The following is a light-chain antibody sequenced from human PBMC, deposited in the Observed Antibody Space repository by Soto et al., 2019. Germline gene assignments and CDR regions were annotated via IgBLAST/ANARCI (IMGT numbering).Light chain of an antibody. V-gene: IGKV1-39*01. CDR3: QQSYRTPHT. J-gene: IGKJ5*01. Sequence: DIQMTQSQSSLSASVGDRVTITCRASQGVSAYLLWYQQRQGRAPRLLIYSASSLLSGVPSRFSGSGSGTNFTLTISRLQPEDFATYYCQQSYRTPHTFGQGTRIEIK. CDR1: QGVSAY. CDR2: SAS.